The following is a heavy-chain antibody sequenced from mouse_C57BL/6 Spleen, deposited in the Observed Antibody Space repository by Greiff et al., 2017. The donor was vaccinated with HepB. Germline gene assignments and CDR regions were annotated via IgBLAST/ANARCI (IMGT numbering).Heavy chain of an antibody. CDR2: IYPGDGDT. CDR1: GYAFSSSW. Sequence: VQLQQSGPELVKPGASVKISCKASGYAFSSSWMNWVKQRPGKGLEWIGRIYPGDGDTNYNGKFKGKATLTADKSSSTAYMQLSSLTSEDSAVYFCARSPYYCDYWGQGTTLTVSS. V-gene: IGHV1-82*01. J-gene: IGHJ2*01. CDR3: ARSPYYCDY.